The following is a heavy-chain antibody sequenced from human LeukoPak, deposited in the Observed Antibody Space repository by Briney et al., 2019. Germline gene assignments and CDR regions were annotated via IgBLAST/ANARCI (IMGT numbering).Heavy chain of an antibody. Sequence: GGSLRLSCAASGFTFSNYAMTWVRQAPGKGLEWVSSLSSRSRYIYYADSLKGRFTISRDNAKNSLYLQMNSLRAEDTAVYYCAELGITMIGGVWGKGTTVTISS. J-gene: IGHJ6*04. D-gene: IGHD3-10*02. CDR2: LSSRSRYI. V-gene: IGHV3-21*01. CDR3: AELGITMIGGV. CDR1: GFTFSNYA.